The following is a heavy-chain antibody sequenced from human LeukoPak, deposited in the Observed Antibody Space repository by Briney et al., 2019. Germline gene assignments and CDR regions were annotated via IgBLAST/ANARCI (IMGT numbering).Heavy chain of an antibody. Sequence: GGSLRLACAASGFTFSSYWIDWVRQAPGKGLVWVSRNNSYGSSTSYADSEKGRFTIPRHNPKKPLYLQIDSVRADDTSVYYCARDLGAGAGHNWFDPWGQGTLVTVSS. D-gene: IGHD6-13*01. CDR1: GFTFSSYW. CDR3: ARDLGAGAGHNWFDP. J-gene: IGHJ5*02. V-gene: IGHV3-74*01. CDR2: NNSYGSST.